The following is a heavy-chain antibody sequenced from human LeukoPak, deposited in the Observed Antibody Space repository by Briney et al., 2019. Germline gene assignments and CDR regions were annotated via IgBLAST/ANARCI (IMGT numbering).Heavy chain of an antibody. CDR1: GGSFSGYY. CDR2: INHSGST. Sequence: SETLSLTCAVYGGSFSGYYWSWIRQPPGKGLEWIGEINHSGSTNYNPSLKSRVTISVDTSKNQFSLKLSSVTAADTAVYYCARDRKATSGWPFFDYWGQGTLVTVSS. J-gene: IGHJ4*02. V-gene: IGHV4-34*01. CDR3: ARDRKATSGWPFFDY. D-gene: IGHD6-19*01.